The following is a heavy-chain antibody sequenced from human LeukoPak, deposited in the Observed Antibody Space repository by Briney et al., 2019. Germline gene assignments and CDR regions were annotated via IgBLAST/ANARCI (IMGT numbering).Heavy chain of an antibody. CDR3: ARDRHKYNYDSGGYPPY. V-gene: IGHV3-48*01. CDR1: GFTFSSYG. D-gene: IGHD3-22*01. J-gene: IGHJ4*02. CDR2: IRTSSTTI. Sequence: GGSLRLSCAASGFTFSSYGMSWVRQAPGKGLEWVSYIRTSSTTIYYADSVKGRFTISRDNAKNSLYLQMNTLRAEDTAVYYCARDRHKYNYDSGGYPPYWGQGTLVTVSS.